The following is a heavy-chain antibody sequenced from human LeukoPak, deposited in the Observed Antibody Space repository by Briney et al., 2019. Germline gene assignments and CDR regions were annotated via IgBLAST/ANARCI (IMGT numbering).Heavy chain of an antibody. D-gene: IGHD1-26*01. J-gene: IGHJ3*02. V-gene: IGHV3-23*01. Sequence: TGGSLRLSCAASGFTFSSYAMSWVRQAPGKGLEWVSAISGSGGSTYYADSVKGRFTISRDNSKNTLYLQMNSLRAEDTAVYYCAKDLNTYSGSYLNAFDIWGQGTMVTVSS. CDR2: ISGSGGST. CDR3: AKDLNTYSGSYLNAFDI. CDR1: GFTFSSYA.